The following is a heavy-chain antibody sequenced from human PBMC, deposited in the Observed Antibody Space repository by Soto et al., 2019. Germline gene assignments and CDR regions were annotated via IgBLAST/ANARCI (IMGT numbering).Heavy chain of an antibody. CDR3: ARETDTSMVDY. CDR1: GYNFSAYY. D-gene: IGHD5-18*01. CDR2: LNPRNGQT. V-gene: IGHV1-8*01. Sequence: QVQLVQSGAEVKKPGASVKVSCQTSGYNFSAYYFNWVRQAAGQGPEWMGWLNPRNGQTGYVQKFRGRVTMTRDTSMATVYLELSRLTYEDTALYFCARETDTSMVDYWGQGTLGTVSS. J-gene: IGHJ4*02.